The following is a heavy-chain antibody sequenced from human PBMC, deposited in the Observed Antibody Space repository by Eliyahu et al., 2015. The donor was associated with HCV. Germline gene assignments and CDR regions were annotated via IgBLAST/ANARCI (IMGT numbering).Heavy chain of an antibody. CDR1: GGTFXSXA. CDR3: ARSSPSIAAPRKFGFCDY. Sequence: QVQLVQSGAEVKKPGSSVKVSCKAXGGTFXSXAISWVRQAPGQGLEWMGGIIPIFGTANYAQKFQGRVTITADKSTSTAYMELSSLRSEDTAVYYCARSSPSIAAPRKFGFCDYWGQGTLVTVSS. J-gene: IGHJ4*02. V-gene: IGHV1-69*06. CDR2: IIPIFGTA. D-gene: IGHD6-13*01.